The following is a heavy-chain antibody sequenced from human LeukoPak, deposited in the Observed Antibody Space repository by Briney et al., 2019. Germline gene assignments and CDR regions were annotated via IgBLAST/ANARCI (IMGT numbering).Heavy chain of an antibody. CDR1: GFTFSSYA. CDR3: AKAGSGGSY. Sequence: PGGSLRLSCAASGFTFSSYAMTWVRQAPGKGLEWVSAISGSGGSTYYADSVKDRFTISRDNSKNTVSLQMNSLRDEDTAVYYCAKAGSGGSYWGQGTLVTVSS. CDR2: ISGSGGST. J-gene: IGHJ4*02. D-gene: IGHD3-10*01. V-gene: IGHV3-23*01.